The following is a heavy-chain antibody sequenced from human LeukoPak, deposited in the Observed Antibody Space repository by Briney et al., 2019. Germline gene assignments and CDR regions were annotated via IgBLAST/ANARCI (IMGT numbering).Heavy chain of an antibody. CDR3: AKDIGDYGDYGVGY. J-gene: IGHJ4*02. V-gene: IGHV3-9*01. CDR1: GFTFDDYA. Sequence: GRSLRLSCAASGFTFDDYAMHWVRQAPGKGLEWVSGISWNSGSIGYADSVKGRFTISRDNAKNSLYLQMNSLRAEDTALYYCAKDIGDYGDYGVGYWGQRTLVTVSS. CDR2: ISWNSGSI. D-gene: IGHD4-17*01.